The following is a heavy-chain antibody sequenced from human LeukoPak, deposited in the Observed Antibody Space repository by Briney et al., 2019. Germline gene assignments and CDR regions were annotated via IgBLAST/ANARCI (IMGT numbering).Heavy chain of an antibody. D-gene: IGHD3-10*01. CDR1: GYTFTSYD. CDR2: IIPIFGTA. Sequence: ASVKVSCRASGYTFTSYDISWARQAPGQGLEWMGGIIPIFGTANYAQKFQGRVTITADESTSTAYMELSSLRSEDTAVYYCARWASSWGVKYWGQGTLVTVSS. CDR3: ARWASSWGVKY. J-gene: IGHJ4*02. V-gene: IGHV1-69*13.